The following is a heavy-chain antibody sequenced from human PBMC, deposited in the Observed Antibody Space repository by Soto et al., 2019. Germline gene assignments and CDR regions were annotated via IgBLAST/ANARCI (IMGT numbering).Heavy chain of an antibody. V-gene: IGHV1-3*04. CDR1: GYTFTSYG. D-gene: IGHD3-9*01. J-gene: IGHJ4*02. Sequence: QVDLVQSGAEVKEPGASVRISCEASGYTFTSYGIHWVRHAPGQRLEWMGWVNTGSSNTRYSPEFQARVTIPRDTSASTAYMELNSLRSEDTAVYYCARAMPTAGYIYFDPWGQGTLVTVSS. CDR3: ARAMPTAGYIYFDP. CDR2: VNTGSSNT.